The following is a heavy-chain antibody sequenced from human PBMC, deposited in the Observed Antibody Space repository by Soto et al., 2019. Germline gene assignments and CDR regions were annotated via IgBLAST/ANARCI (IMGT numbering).Heavy chain of an antibody. CDR2: IYYSGST. J-gene: IGHJ4*02. CDR1: GGSISSSSYY. Sequence: PSETLSLTCTVSGGSISSSSYYWGWIRQPPGKGLEWIGSIYYSGSTYYNPSLKSRVTISVDTSKNQFSLKLSSVTAADTAVYYCASLGSSGWYLDYWGQGXLVTVYS. V-gene: IGHV4-39*01. CDR3: ASLGSSGWYLDY. D-gene: IGHD6-19*01.